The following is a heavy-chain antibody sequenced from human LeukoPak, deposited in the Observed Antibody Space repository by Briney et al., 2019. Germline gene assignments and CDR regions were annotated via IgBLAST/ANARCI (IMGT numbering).Heavy chain of an antibody. CDR1: GFTFSSYE. CDR3: ATLPRRVTRNDY. D-gene: IGHD2-21*02. CDR2: ISGSGSTI. V-gene: IGHV3-48*03. Sequence: GGSLRLSCAASGFTFSSYEMNWVRQAPGKGLKWVSYISGSGSTIYYADSVKGRFTISRDNAKNSLYLQMNSLRAEDTAVYYCATLPRRVTRNDYWGQGTLVTVSS. J-gene: IGHJ4*02.